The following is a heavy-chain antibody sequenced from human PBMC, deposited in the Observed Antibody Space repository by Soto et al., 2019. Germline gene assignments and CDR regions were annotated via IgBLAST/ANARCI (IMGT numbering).Heavy chain of an antibody. D-gene: IGHD3-10*01. V-gene: IGHV4-34*01. J-gene: IGHJ6*02. CDR1: SASFCGHS. CDR2: INHSGST. Sequence: PSETLSLTCAVYSASFCGHSWSWICEPPGKGLEWIGEINHSGSTNYNPSLKSRVTISVDTSKNQFPLKLSSVTAADTAVYYCARGGAMVRGVKRYYGMDVWGQGTTVS. CDR3: ARGGAMVRGVKRYYGMDV.